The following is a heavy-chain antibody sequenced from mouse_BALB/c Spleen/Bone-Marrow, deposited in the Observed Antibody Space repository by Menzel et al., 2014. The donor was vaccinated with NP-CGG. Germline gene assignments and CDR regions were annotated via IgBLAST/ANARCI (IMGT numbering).Heavy chain of an antibody. Sequence: VKLMESGAELARPGASVKLSCKASGYTLTSYWMQWVKQRPGQGLEWIGAIYPGDGDTKYTQKFKGKATLTADKSSSIAYMQLSSLASEDSAVYYCARTTMITTGGYYAMDYWGQGTSVTVSS. CDR1: GYTLTSYW. J-gene: IGHJ4*01. CDR2: IYPGDGDT. CDR3: ARTTMITTGGYYAMDY. D-gene: IGHD2-4*01. V-gene: IGHV1-87*01.